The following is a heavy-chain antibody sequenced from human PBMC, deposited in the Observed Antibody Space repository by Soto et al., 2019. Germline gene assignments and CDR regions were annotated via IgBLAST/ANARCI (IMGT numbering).Heavy chain of an antibody. CDR2: IIPILGIA. D-gene: IGHD3-3*01. V-gene: IGHV1-69*02. J-gene: IGHJ4*02. CDR1: GGTFSSYT. CDR3: AAPVLWGLRYLDS. Sequence: QVQLVQSGAEVKKPGSSVKVSCKASGGTFSSYTISWVRQAPGQGLEWMGRIIPILGIANYAQEFQGRVTITADKSTSPAYMELSSLRFEDTAVYYCAAPVLWGLRYLDSWGQGTLVTVSS.